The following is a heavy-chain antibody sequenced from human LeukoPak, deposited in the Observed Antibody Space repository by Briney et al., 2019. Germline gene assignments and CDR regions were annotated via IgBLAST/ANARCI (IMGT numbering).Heavy chain of an antibody. CDR1: GFTFTTFG. V-gene: IGHV3-30*18. J-gene: IGHJ4*02. CDR2: ISPDGKIE. D-gene: IGHD1/OR15-1a*01. CDR3: AKINNDDDY. Sequence: KPGGSLRLSCAASGFTFTTFGIHWVRQAPGKGLEWVAAISPDGKIEYYTDSVKGRLTVSRDNSKNMIYLQMNSLRGEDSAVYFCAKINNDDDYWGQGALVTVSS.